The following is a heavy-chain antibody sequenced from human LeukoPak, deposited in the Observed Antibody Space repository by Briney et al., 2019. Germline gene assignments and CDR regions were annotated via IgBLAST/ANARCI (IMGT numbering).Heavy chain of an antibody. D-gene: IGHD3-22*01. V-gene: IGHV3-53*04. Sequence: PGGSLRLSCAASGFTVSSNFMSWVRQAPGKGLEWVSVIYSGGSTYYADSVKGRFTISRHNSKNALYLQMNSLRAEDTAVYYCARRNDYYDSSGYYDYRGQGTLVTVSS. J-gene: IGHJ4*02. CDR2: IYSGGST. CDR3: ARRNDYYDSSGYYDY. CDR1: GFTVSSNF.